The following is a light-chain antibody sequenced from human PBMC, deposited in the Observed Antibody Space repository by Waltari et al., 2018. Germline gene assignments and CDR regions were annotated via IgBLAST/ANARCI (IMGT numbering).Light chain of an antibody. V-gene: IGKV2-29*02. CDR1: QSLLHTDGNTY. Sequence: DIVMTQTPLSLPVTPGEPASISCRSSQSLLHTDGNTYFYWYLQKPGQPPRLLIYGVSSRFSGVPDRFSGSGSGTDFTLKISRVEAEDVGIYYCMQALQTPFTFGPGTKLDIK. J-gene: IGKJ3*01. CDR3: MQALQTPFT. CDR2: GVS.